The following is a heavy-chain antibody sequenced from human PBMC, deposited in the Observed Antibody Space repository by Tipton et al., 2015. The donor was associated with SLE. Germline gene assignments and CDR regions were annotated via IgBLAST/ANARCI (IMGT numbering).Heavy chain of an antibody. Sequence: TLSLTCTVSGYSIRSGYYWGWIRQPPGKGLEWIGSISLSGTTYYNPSLKSRVTISIDTSKEEFSLKVTSVTAADTALYSCVRDYLYYELDYWGQGTLVTVSS. V-gene: IGHV4-38-2*02. CDR1: GYSIRSGYY. CDR2: ISLSGTT. D-gene: IGHD2-2*01. J-gene: IGHJ4*02. CDR3: VRDYLYYELDY.